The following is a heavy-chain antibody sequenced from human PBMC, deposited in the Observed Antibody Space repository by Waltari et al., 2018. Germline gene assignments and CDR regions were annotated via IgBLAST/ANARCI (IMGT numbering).Heavy chain of an antibody. D-gene: IGHD3-10*01. Sequence: QVQLLQSGPEVKQPGASVRVSCKASGYTFSSFGRSWVRQAPGRGREWMGWSSTHTGDTDSAQKFRDRLTMTTDSSTTTVYMYLRSLTSDDTAIYYCAKDRDYASGSPPDFWGQGTLVTVSS. V-gene: IGHV1-18*01. CDR2: SSTHTGDT. J-gene: IGHJ4*02. CDR1: GYTFSSFG. CDR3: AKDRDYASGSPPDF.